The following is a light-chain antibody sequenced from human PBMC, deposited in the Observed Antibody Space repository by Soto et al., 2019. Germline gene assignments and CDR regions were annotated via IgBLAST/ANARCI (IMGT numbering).Light chain of an antibody. J-gene: IGKJ2*01. Sequence: IQLTQSPSTLSASVGERVTVTCRASQTISSSLAWYQQKPGKAPNLLIYKASSLHSGVPSRFSGSGSGTAFTLTISSLQPDDFATYYCQQYTQYPYTFGQGTKLEIK. CDR1: QTISSS. V-gene: IGKV1-5*03. CDR3: QQYTQYPYT. CDR2: KAS.